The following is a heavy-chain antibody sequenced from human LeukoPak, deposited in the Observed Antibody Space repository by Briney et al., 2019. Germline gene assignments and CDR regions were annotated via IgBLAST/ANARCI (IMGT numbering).Heavy chain of an antibody. Sequence: ASVKVSCKASGYTFTSYAIHWVRQAPGQRLEWMGWISAGNGNTKYSQKFQGRVTITRDTSASTAYMELSSLRSEDTAVYYCARVGSSSWVDYWGQGTLVTVSS. V-gene: IGHV1-3*01. CDR2: ISAGNGNT. CDR3: ARVGSSSWVDY. D-gene: IGHD6-13*01. CDR1: GYTFTSYA. J-gene: IGHJ4*02.